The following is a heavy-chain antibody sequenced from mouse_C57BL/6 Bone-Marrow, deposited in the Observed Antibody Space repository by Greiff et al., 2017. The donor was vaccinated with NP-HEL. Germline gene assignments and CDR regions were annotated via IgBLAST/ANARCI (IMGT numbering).Heavy chain of an antibody. CDR1: GYAFSSSW. CDR3: AGWVFDY. D-gene: IGHD1-1*02. J-gene: IGHJ2*01. Sequence: QVQLQQSGPELVKPGASVKISCKASGYAFSSSWMNWVKQRPGKGLEWIGRIYPGDGDTNYNGKFKGKATLTADKSSSTAYMQLSSLTSEDSAVYFCAGWVFDYWGQGTTLTVSS. V-gene: IGHV1-82*01. CDR2: IYPGDGDT.